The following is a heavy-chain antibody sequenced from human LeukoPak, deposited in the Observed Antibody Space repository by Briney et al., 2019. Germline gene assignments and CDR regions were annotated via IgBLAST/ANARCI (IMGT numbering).Heavy chain of an antibody. V-gene: IGHV3-21*01. Sequence: PGGSLRLSCAASGFTFSSYSMNWVRQAPGKGLEWVSSISSSSSYIYYADSVKGRFTTSRDNAKNSLYLQMNSLRAEDTAVYYCARVIIAVAGEVDYWGQGTLVTVSS. CDR2: ISSSSSYI. D-gene: IGHD6-19*01. J-gene: IGHJ4*02. CDR3: ARVIIAVAGEVDY. CDR1: GFTFSSYS.